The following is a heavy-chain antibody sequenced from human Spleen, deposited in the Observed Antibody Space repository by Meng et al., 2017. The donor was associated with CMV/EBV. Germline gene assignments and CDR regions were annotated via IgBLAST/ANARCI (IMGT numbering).Heavy chain of an antibody. D-gene: IGHD1-7*01. J-gene: IGHJ4*02. CDR1: GFKFSSYW. Sequence: GESLKISCAASGFKFSSYWMSWVRQAPGKGPDWVANIKEDGSEKYYVDSVKGRFTISRDNAKNSLYLQMNSLRVEDTAVYYCARVGTTTSGLYYWGPGTLVTVSS. V-gene: IGHV3-7*01. CDR3: ARVGTTTSGLYY. CDR2: IKEDGSEK.